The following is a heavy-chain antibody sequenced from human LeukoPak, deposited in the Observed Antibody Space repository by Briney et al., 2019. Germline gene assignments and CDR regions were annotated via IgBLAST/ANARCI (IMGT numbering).Heavy chain of an antibody. CDR1: GFTFSSYS. CDR3: ARGSGSGTYYPRFDY. Sequence: PGGSLRLSCAASGFTFSSYSMNWVRQAPGKGLEWVSSISSSSYIYYAGSVKGRFTISRDDAKNSLYLQMNSLRAEDTAVYYCARGSGSGTYYPRFDYWGQGSLATVSS. D-gene: IGHD3-10*01. J-gene: IGHJ4*02. V-gene: IGHV3-21*01. CDR2: ISSSSYI.